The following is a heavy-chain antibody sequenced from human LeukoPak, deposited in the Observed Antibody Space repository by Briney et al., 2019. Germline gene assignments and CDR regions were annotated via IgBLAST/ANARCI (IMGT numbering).Heavy chain of an antibody. Sequence: PSETLSLTCTVFGGSISSGGYYWCWIRQRPGKGVEWFGYIYYRGRTYYNPSLKSRVTISVDTSKNQFSLKLSSVTAADTAVYYCARDRSLDHSTIFGVVISYRYFDLWGRGTLVTVSS. J-gene: IGHJ2*01. CDR2: IYYRGRT. D-gene: IGHD3-3*01. CDR1: GGSISSGGYY. V-gene: IGHV4-31*03. CDR3: ARDRSLDHSTIFGVVISYRYFDL.